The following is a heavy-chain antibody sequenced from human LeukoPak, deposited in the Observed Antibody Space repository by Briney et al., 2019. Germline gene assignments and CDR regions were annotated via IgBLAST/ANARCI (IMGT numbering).Heavy chain of an antibody. CDR2: INPNSGGT. J-gene: IGHJ5*02. D-gene: IGHD3-10*01. CDR1: GYTFTGYY. Sequence: ASVKVSCKASGYTFTGYYMHWVRQAPGQGLEWMGWINPNSGGTNYAQKFQGRVTMTRDTSISTAYMELSRLRSDDTAVYYCARAPSVIYYGSGSYYNEGWFDPWGQGTLVTVSS. V-gene: IGHV1-2*02. CDR3: ARAPSVIYYGSGSYYNEGWFDP.